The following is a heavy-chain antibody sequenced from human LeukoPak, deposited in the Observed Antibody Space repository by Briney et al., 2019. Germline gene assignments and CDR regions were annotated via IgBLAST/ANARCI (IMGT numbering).Heavy chain of an antibody. V-gene: IGHV1-2*02. CDR3: GRFTSRYYGYFNY. Sequence: ASVKVSCKTSGYTFTGYYIHWMRQAPGQGLEWMGWINPNSGGTNYGENFQGRVTMTRDTSISTAYMELSRLRSDDTAVYCCGRFTSRYYGYFNYWGQGTLVTVSS. J-gene: IGHJ4*02. D-gene: IGHD3-22*01. CDR1: GYTFTGYY. CDR2: INPNSGGT.